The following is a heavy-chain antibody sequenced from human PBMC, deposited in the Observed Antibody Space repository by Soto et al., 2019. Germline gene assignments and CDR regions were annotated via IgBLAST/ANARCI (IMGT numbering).Heavy chain of an antibody. CDR1: GGSISSGGYY. Sequence: PSETLSLTCTVSGGSISSGGYYWSWIRQHPGKGLEWIGYIYYSGSTYYNPSLKSRVTISVDTSKNQFSLKLSSVTAADTAVYYCSRDYDSSGSSGWYFDYWGQGTLVTVSS. CDR2: IYYSGST. CDR3: SRDYDSSGSSGWYFDY. D-gene: IGHD3-22*01. J-gene: IGHJ4*02. V-gene: IGHV4-31*03.